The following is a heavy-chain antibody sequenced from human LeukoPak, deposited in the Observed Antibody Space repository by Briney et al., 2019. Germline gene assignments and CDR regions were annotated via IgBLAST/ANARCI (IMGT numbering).Heavy chain of an antibody. Sequence: GGSLRLSCAASGFTFSSYAMGWVRQAPGKGLEWVSSVMGGGITTYYADSMKGRFTISRDNSKDTLFLQINSLRAEDTAVYYCARHGTSDYGDYVTFDNWAREPWSPSPQ. D-gene: IGHD4-17*01. CDR2: VMGGGITT. CDR3: ARHGTSDYGDYVTFDN. J-gene: IGHJ4*02. V-gene: IGHV3-23*01. CDR1: GFTFSSYA.